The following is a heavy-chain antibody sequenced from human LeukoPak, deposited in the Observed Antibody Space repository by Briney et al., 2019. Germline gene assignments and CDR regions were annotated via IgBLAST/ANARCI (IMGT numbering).Heavy chain of an antibody. J-gene: IGHJ4*02. CDR2: IYSGGST. D-gene: IGHD4-23*01. CDR3: ARGVRALVNYYFDY. CDR1: GFTVSSNY. Sequence: GGSLRLSCAASGFTVSSNYMSWVRLAPGKGLECVSVIYSGGSTYYADSVKGRFTISRDNSKNTLYLQMNSLRAEDTAVYYCARGVRALVNYYFDYWGQGTLVTVSS. V-gene: IGHV3-66*02.